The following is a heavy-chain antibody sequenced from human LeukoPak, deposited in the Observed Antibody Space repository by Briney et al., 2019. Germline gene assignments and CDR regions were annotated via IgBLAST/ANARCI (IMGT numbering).Heavy chain of an antibody. V-gene: IGHV3-30*02. D-gene: IGHD6-13*01. CDR1: GFTFSSYD. CDR3: ARDSIRQQLYYFDS. CDR2: LQYDGNNK. Sequence: PRGSLRLSCEASGFTFSSYDMHWVRQAPGKGLEWVAFLQYDGNNKYYAESVRGRFTISKDNSKNTLFLQMNSLRPDDTAIYYCARDSIRQQLYYFDSWGQGTLVTVSS. J-gene: IGHJ4*02.